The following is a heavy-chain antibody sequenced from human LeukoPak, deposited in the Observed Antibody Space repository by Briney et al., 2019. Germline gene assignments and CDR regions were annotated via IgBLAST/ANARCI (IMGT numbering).Heavy chain of an antibody. CDR3: ARDQKRGMSWELLRAQTYDGFDV. CDR2: IYYSGST. D-gene: IGHD1-26*01. V-gene: IGHV4-59*01. CDR1: GGSISSYY. Sequence: ASETLSLTCTVSGGSISSYYWSWIRQPPGKGLEWIGYIYYSGSTNYNPSLKSRVTISVDTSKNQFSLKLSSVTAADTAVYYCARDQKRGMSWELLRAQTYDGFDVWGQGTMVTVSS. J-gene: IGHJ3*01.